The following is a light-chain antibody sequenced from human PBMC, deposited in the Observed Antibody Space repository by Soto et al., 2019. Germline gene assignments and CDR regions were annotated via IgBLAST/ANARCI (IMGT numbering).Light chain of an antibody. CDR1: QGISSY. J-gene: IGKJ3*01. V-gene: IGKV1-8*01. CDR3: QQYYSYPFT. Sequence: AIRMTQSPSSFSASTGDRVTITCRASQGISSYLAWYQQNPGKAPKLLIYAASTLQSGVPSRFSGSGSGKDFTLTISCLQSEDFATYYCQQYYSYPFTFGPGTKVDIK. CDR2: AAS.